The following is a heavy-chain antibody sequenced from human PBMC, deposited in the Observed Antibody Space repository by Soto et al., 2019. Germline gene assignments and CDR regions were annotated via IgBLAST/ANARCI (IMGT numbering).Heavy chain of an antibody. CDR3: AKDFVGSYADYFDC. CDR1: GYTFTGYY. CDR2: INPNSGGT. V-gene: IGHV1-2*04. D-gene: IGHD2-2*03. J-gene: IGHJ4*02. Sequence: GASVKVSCKASGYTFTGYYMHWVRQAPGQGLEWMGWINPNSGGTNYAQKFQGWVTMTRDTSISTAYMELSRLRSDDAAVYYCAKDFVGSYADYFDCWGQGTQVTVSS.